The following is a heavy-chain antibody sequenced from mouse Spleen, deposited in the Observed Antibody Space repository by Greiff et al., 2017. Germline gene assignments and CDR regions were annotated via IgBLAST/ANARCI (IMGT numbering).Heavy chain of an antibody. Sequence: EVQLVESGGDLVKPGGSLKLSCAASGFTFSSYGMSWVRQTPDKRLEWVATISSGGSYTYYPDSVKGRFTISRDNAKNTLYLQMSSLKSEDTAMYYCARLDYDEGAWYAMDYWGQGTSVTVSS. J-gene: IGHJ4*01. CDR3: ARLDYDEGAWYAMDY. D-gene: IGHD2-4*01. CDR1: GFTFSSYG. CDR2: ISSGGSYT. V-gene: IGHV5-6*01.